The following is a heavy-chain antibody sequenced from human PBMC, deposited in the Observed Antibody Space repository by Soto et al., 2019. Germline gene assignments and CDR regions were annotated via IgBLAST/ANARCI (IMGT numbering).Heavy chain of an antibody. J-gene: IGHJ4*02. D-gene: IGHD3-22*01. CDR3: ATPRGPYDSSAYFDY. Sequence: GGSLRLSCAASGFTFSSYGMHWVRQAPGKGLEWVAVISYDGSNKYYADSVKGRFTISRDNSKNTLYLQMNSLRAEDTAVYYCATPRGPYDSSAYFDYWRQGTLSTVSS. V-gene: IGHV3-30*03. CDR1: GFTFSSYG. CDR2: ISYDGSNK.